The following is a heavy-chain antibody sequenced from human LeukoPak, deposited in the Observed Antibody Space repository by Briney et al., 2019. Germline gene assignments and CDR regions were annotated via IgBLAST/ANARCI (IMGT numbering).Heavy chain of an antibody. Sequence: GGSLRLSCAASGFTFSSYAMSWVRQAPGKGLEWVSAISGSGGSTYYADSVKGRFTISRDNSKNTLYLQMNSLRAEDTAVYYCARDQRTTVTTDMIYYYYYGMDVWGQGTTVTVSS. CDR1: GFTFSSYA. CDR2: ISGSGGST. D-gene: IGHD4-17*01. J-gene: IGHJ6*02. V-gene: IGHV3-23*01. CDR3: ARDQRTTVTTDMIYYYYYGMDV.